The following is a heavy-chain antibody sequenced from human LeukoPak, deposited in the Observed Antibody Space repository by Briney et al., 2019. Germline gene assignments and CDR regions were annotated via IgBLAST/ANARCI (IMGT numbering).Heavy chain of an antibody. CDR2: IHPSGSA. D-gene: IGHD6-25*01. Sequence: SETLSLTCTISGGSINSYYWSWIRQPPGKGPEWIGCIHPSGSAYYNPSLTSRVAISVDTSMNQFSLKLSSVTAADTAVYYCARGRDEHKAGYWGQGALVTVSS. V-gene: IGHV4-59*01. CDR1: GGSINSYY. J-gene: IGHJ4*02. CDR3: ARGRDEHKAGY.